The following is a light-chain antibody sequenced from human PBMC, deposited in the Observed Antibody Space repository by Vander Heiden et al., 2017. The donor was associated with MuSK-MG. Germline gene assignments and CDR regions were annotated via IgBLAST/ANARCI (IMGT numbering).Light chain of an antibody. CDR1: QNVLHTTNNKNY. CDR2: WAS. Sequence: DIVLTQSPDSLAVSLGERATINCKSSQNVLHTTNNKNYLAWFQQKPGQPPKLLIYWASTRESGVRDRFSGSGSGTDFTLTISSLQAEDVAVYYCQQDDDTPYTFGQGTKLEIK. CDR3: QQDDDTPYT. V-gene: IGKV4-1*01. J-gene: IGKJ2*01.